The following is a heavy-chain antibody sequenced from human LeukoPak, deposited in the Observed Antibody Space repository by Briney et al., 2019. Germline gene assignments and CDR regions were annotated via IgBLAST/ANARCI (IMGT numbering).Heavy chain of an antibody. CDR3: AELGITMIGGV. J-gene: IGHJ6*04. CDR1: GFTFSMNW. V-gene: IGHV3-7*01. Sequence: PGGSLRLSCAASGFTFSMNWMTWVRQAPGKGLEWVANIKEDGSEKYYVDSVKGRFTISRDNAKNSLYLQMNSLRAEDTAVYYCAELGITMIGGVWGKGTTVTISS. D-gene: IGHD3-10*02. CDR2: IKEDGSEK.